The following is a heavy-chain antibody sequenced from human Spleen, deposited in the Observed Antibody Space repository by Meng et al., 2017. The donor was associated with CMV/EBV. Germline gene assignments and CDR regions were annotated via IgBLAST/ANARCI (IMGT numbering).Heavy chain of an antibody. CDR3: ARDPLEYSYGYDS. D-gene: IGHD5-18*01. Sequence: SRVSISSCVYCWNWIRQPPGQGLEWLGDVYSSVSTYYNPSLKSRVTISVDTSRNQFSLKVNSVTAADTAVYYCARDPLEYSYGYDSWGQGTLVTVSS. CDR1: RVSISSCVYC. J-gene: IGHJ5*01. CDR2: VYSSVST. V-gene: IGHV4-30-4*08.